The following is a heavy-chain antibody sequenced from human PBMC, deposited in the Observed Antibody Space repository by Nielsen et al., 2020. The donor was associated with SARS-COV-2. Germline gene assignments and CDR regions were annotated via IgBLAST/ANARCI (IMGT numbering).Heavy chain of an antibody. CDR1: GGSISSGGYS. V-gene: IGHV4-30-2*01. CDR2: IYHSGST. CDR3: ARDSPYSNRYYFDY. D-gene: IGHD4-11*01. J-gene: IGHJ4*02. Sequence: SETLSLTCAVSGGSISSGGYSWSWIRQPPGKGLEWIGYIYHSGSTYYNPSLKSRVTISVDRSKNQFSLKLSSVTAADTAVYYCARDSPYSNRYYFDYWGQGTLVTVSS.